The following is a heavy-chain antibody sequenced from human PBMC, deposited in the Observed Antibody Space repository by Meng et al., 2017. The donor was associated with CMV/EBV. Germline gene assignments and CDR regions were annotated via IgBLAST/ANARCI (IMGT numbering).Heavy chain of an antibody. CDR2: IYRNDDK. CDR1: GFSLSTSGVG. CDR3: AHSSTYYYYYGMDV. J-gene: IGHJ6*02. Sequence: SGPTLVKPTQTLTLTCTFSGFSLSTSGVGVGWIRQPPGKALEWLALIYRNDDKRYSPSLKSRLTITKDTSKNQVVLTMTNMDPVDTATYYCAHSSTYYYYYGMDVWGQGTTVTVSS. V-gene: IGHV2-5*01.